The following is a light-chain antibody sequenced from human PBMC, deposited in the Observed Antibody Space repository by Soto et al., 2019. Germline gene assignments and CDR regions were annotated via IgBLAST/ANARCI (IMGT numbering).Light chain of an antibody. V-gene: IGKV1-39*01. Sequence: DLQMTESSSSVSAAVGEIATLTCRASHSISSSLSWYQQKPGRAPKLLIYRASTLHNGVPSRFSGRGSGTDFSLTIASLEPEDFATSYCQQSFSNRAFGQGTKVVIK. J-gene: IGKJ1*01. CDR3: QQSFSNRA. CDR1: HSISSS. CDR2: RAS.